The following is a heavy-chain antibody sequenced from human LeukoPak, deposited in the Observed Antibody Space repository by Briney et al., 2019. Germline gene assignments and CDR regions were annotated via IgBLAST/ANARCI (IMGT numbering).Heavy chain of an antibody. J-gene: IGHJ4*02. Sequence: GXSXXXYYWXXIRQPPGKGLEWIGYIYYSGSTNYNPSLKSRVTISVDTSKNQFSLKLSSVTAADTAVYYCASSRTYYYDSSGYSFDYWGQGTLVTVSS. V-gene: IGHV4-59*01. D-gene: IGHD3-22*01. CDR2: IYYSGST. CDR1: GXSXXXYY. CDR3: ASSRTYYYDSSGYSFDY.